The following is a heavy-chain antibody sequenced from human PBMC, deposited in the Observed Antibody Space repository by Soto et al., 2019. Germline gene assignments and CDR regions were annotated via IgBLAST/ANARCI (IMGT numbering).Heavy chain of an antibody. CDR1: GFTFSSYW. D-gene: IGHD6-19*01. V-gene: IGHV3-74*01. CDR3: AVAVAGPTAIGY. J-gene: IGHJ4*02. CDR2: INSDGSST. Sequence: GGSLSLSCAASGFTFSSYWMHWVRQAPGKGLVWVSRINSDGSSTSYADSVKGRFTISRDNAKNTLYLQMNSLRAEDTAVYYCAVAVAGPTAIGYWGQGTLVPVSS.